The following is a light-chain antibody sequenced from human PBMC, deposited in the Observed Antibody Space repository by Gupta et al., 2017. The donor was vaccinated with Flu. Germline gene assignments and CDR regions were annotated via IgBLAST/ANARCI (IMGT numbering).Light chain of an antibody. Sequence: SVTISCTGTSSDVGGYNFVSWYQQHPGKAPERMMYEVTKRPSGVPERFSGSKSGNTASLTVSGLQAEDEADYDCSSYAEYNNVSFGGGTKLTVL. CDR2: EVT. CDR3: SSYAEYNNVS. J-gene: IGLJ2*01. CDR1: SSDVGGYNF. V-gene: IGLV2-8*01.